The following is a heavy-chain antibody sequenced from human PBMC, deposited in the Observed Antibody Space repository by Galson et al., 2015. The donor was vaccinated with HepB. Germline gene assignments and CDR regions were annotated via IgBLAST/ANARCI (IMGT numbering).Heavy chain of an antibody. CDR2: IIPILGIA. CDR3: ARDRGVRDFWSGYYS. D-gene: IGHD3-3*01. J-gene: IGHJ4*02. V-gene: IGHV1-69*10. CDR1: GGTFSSYA. Sequence: SVKVSCKASGGTFSSYAISWVRQAPGQGLEWMGGIIPILGIANYAQKFQGRVTITADKSTSTAYMELSSLRSEDTAVYYCARDRGVRDFWSGYYSWGQGTLVTVSS.